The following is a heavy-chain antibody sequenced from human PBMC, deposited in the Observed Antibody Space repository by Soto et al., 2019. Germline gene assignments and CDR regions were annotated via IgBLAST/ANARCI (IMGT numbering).Heavy chain of an antibody. CDR1: GFSLSADGVG. CDR3: ANAYGVTGWPNDAFDV. D-gene: IGHD2-21*01. J-gene: IGHJ3*01. V-gene: IGHV2-5*02. Sequence: QITLKESGPTLVKPTQTLTLTCTFSGFSLSADGVGVGWIRQPPGKALEWLALIYWDDDQRYSPSLKTRLTVTKETPKNQVVLTLTNMDPVETATYCCANAYGVTGWPNDAFDVWGQGTVVTVSS. CDR2: IYWDDDQ.